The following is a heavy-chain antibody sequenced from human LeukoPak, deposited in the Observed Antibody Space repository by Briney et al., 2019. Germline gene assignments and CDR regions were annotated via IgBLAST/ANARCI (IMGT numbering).Heavy chain of an antibody. CDR3: ARKGDYEYYYYYYYMDV. Sequence: PGGSLRLSCAASGFTFSSYWMSWVRQAPGKGLEWVANIKQDGSEKYYVDSVKGRFTISRDNAKNSLYLQMNSLRAEDTAVYYCARKGDYEYYYYYYYMDVWGKGTTVTVPS. J-gene: IGHJ6*03. V-gene: IGHV3-7*01. D-gene: IGHD4-17*01. CDR2: IKQDGSEK. CDR1: GFTFSSYW.